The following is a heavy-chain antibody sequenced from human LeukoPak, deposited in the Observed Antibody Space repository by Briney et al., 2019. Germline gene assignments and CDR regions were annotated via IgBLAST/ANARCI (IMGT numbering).Heavy chain of an antibody. V-gene: IGHV1-2*06. CDR1: GYTFTGYY. D-gene: IGHD3-10*01. CDR3: ARYYTSGSCPDY. CDR2: INPNSGGT. J-gene: IGHJ4*02. Sequence: ASVKVSCKASGYTFTGYYMHWVRQAPGQGLEWMGRINPNSGGTNYAQKFRDRVTMTRDTSISTAYMELSSLRSDDTAVYYCARYYTSGSCPDYWGQGTLVTVSS.